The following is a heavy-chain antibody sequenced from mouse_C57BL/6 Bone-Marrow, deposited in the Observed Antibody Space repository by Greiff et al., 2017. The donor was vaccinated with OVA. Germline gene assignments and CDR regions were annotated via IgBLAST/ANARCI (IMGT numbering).Heavy chain of an antibody. J-gene: IGHJ1*03. CDR3: VRDKTLGYYFDV. CDR2: INYDGSST. V-gene: IGHV5-16*01. CDR1: GFTFSDYY. Sequence: EVHLVESEGGLVQPGSSMKLSCTASGFTFSDYYMAWVRQVPEKGLEWVANINYDGSSTYYLDSLKSRFIISRDNAKNILYLQMSSLKSEDTATYYCVRDKTLGYYFDVWGTGTTVTVSS. D-gene: IGHD2-14*01.